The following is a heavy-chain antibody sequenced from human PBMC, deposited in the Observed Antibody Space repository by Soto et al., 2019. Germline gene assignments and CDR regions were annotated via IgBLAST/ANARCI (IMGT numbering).Heavy chain of an antibody. CDR2: IVPIYRTA. Sequence: SVKVSCKASGGTFSSYRINWVRQAPGQGLEWVGGIVPIYRTADYAQKFQGRVTMTRDTSTSTVYMELSSLRSEDTAVYYCARSYCSGGSCYGWFDPWGQGTLVTVSS. CDR3: ARSYCSGGSCYGWFDP. V-gene: IGHV1-69*05. J-gene: IGHJ5*02. D-gene: IGHD2-15*01. CDR1: GGTFSSYR.